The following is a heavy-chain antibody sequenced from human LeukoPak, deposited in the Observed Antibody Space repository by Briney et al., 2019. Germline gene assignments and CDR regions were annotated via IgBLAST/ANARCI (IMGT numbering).Heavy chain of an antibody. CDR1: GFTFSSYG. D-gene: IGHD6-19*01. J-gene: IGHJ1*01. CDR3: ARAGVLVVAGGDFQH. V-gene: IGHV3-30*03. CDR2: ISYDGSNK. Sequence: GRSLRLSCAASGFTFSSYGMHWVRQAPGKGLEWVAVISYDGSNKYYADSVKGRFTISRDNSKNTLYLQMNSLRAEDTAVYYCARAGVLVVAGGDFQHWGQGTLVTVSS.